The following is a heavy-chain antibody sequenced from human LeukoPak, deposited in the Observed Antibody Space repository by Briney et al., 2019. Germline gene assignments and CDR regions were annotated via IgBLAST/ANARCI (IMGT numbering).Heavy chain of an antibody. CDR3: ARGPIAASPTDY. CDR1: GGSISSSSYY. CDR2: IYYSGST. D-gene: IGHD6-6*01. J-gene: IGHJ4*02. Sequence: PSETLSLTCTVSGGSISSSSYYWGWIRQPPGKGLEWIGSIYYSGSTYYSPSLKSRVTISVDTSKNQFSLKLSSVTAADTAVYYCARGPIAASPTDYWGQGTLVTVSS. V-gene: IGHV4-39*01.